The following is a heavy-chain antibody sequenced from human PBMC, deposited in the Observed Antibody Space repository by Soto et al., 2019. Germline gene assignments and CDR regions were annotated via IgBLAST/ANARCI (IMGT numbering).Heavy chain of an antibody. D-gene: IGHD1-26*01. CDR2: ISGSGGST. Sequence: GGSLRLSCAASGFTFSSYAMGWVRQAPGKGLEWVSAISGSGGSTYYADSVKGRFTISRDNSKNTLYLQMNSLRAEDTAVYYCAKDLYSGSYSTFDYWGQGTLVTVSS. CDR3: AKDLYSGSYSTFDY. CDR1: GFTFSSYA. V-gene: IGHV3-23*01. J-gene: IGHJ4*02.